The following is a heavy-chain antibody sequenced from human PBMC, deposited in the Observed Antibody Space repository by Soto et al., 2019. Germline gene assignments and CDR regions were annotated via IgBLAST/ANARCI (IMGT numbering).Heavy chain of an antibody. CDR3: AKDLLDYSNPYYFDY. CDR1: GFTFSSYA. D-gene: IGHD4-4*01. Sequence: EVQLLESGGGLVQPGGSLRLSCAASGFTFSSYAVSWVRQAPGKGLEWVSAISGSGGSTYYADSVKGRFTISRDNSKNTLYLQMNSLRAEDTAVYYCAKDLLDYSNPYYFDYWGQGTLVTVSS. CDR2: ISGSGGST. J-gene: IGHJ4*02. V-gene: IGHV3-23*01.